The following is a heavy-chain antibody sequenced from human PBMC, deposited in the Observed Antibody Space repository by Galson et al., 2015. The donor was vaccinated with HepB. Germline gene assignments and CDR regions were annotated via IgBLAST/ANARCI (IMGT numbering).Heavy chain of an antibody. D-gene: IGHD5-18*01. CDR1: GFTFSDYY. CDR3: ARDATVPGGQLWSSPYFDY. J-gene: IGHJ4*02. Sequence: SLRLSCAASGFTFSDYYMSWIRQAPGEGLEWVSYISSSSSYTNYADSVKGRFTISRDNAKNSLYLQMNSLRAEDTAVYYCARDATVPGGQLWSSPYFDYWGQGTLVTVSS. CDR2: ISSSSSYT. V-gene: IGHV3-11*05.